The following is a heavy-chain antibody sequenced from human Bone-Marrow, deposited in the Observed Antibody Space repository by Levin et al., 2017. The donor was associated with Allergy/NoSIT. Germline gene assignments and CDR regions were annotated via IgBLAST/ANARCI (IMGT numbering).Heavy chain of an antibody. CDR3: ARVVVVAATYDAFDI. V-gene: IGHV3-30-3*01. CDR1: GFTFSSYA. J-gene: IGHJ3*02. Sequence: GGSLRLSCAASGFTFSSYAMHWVRQAPGKGLEWVAVISYDGSNKYYADSVKGRFTISRDNSKNTLYLQMNSLRAGDTAVYYCARVVVVAATYDAFDIWGQGTMVTVSS. CDR2: ISYDGSNK. D-gene: IGHD2-15*01.